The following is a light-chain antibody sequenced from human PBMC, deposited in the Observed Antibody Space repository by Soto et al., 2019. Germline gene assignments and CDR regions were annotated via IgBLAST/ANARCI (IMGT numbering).Light chain of an antibody. J-gene: IGKJ5*01. CDR2: GAS. CDR3: QQYYDWPIT. CDR1: QSISNN. V-gene: IGKV3-15*01. Sequence: EIVMTQSPATLSVSPGERATLSCRASQSISNNLAWYQQKPGQAPRLLIYGASTRATGFPDRFSGSGSGTEFTLTISSLHSEDFAVYYCQQYYDWPITFGQGTRREIK.